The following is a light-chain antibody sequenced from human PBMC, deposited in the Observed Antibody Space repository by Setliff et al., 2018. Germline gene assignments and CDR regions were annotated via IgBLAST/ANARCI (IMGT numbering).Light chain of an antibody. J-gene: IGLJ1*01. CDR2: EVS. CDR1: SSDVGYYNY. CDR3: SSHSSTGTYV. Sequence: LTQPASVSGSPGQSITISCTGTSSDVGYYNYVSWYQQHPGEAPQLKIYEVSNRPSGVSDRFTGSKSGNTASLTISGLQAGDEADYYCSSHSSTGTYVFGTGTKVTVL. V-gene: IGLV2-14*01.